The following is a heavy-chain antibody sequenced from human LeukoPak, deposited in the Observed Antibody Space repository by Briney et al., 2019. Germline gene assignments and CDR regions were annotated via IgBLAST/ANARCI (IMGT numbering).Heavy chain of an antibody. V-gene: IGHV4-59*08. CDR3: ARHYYDFWSGYSWPDAFDI. D-gene: IGHD3-3*01. J-gene: IGHJ3*02. Sequence: SETLSLTCTASGGPVSSYYWSWVRQPPGKGLEWVGYIYYSGSTNYNPSLKSRVTISVDTSKNQLSLNLSSVTAADTAVYYCARHYYDFWSGYSWPDAFDIWGQGTMVTVSS. CDR2: IYYSGST. CDR1: GGPVSSYY.